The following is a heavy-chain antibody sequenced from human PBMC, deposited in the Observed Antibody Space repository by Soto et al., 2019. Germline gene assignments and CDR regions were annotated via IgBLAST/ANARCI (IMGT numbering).Heavy chain of an antibody. V-gene: IGHV1-69*12. CDR3: ARGNHRWLQLWYFDL. Sequence: QVQLVQSGAEVKKPGSSVKVSCKASGGTFSNYPISWVRQAPGQGLEWMGGIIPIFGTVNYAQKFQGRVTITADEPTGTAYMELSSLRSEETAVYYCARGNHRWLQLWYFDLWGRGSLVTGSS. J-gene: IGHJ2*01. D-gene: IGHD5-12*01. CDR2: IIPIFGTV. CDR1: GGTFSNYP.